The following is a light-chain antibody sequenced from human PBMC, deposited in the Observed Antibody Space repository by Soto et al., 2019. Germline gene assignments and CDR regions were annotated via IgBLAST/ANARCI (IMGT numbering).Light chain of an antibody. V-gene: IGKV3-15*01. J-gene: IGKJ3*01. CDR2: GAS. Sequence: EIVMTQSPATLSVSPGERATLSCRASQSVSSNLAWYQQKPGQAPRLLIYGASTRATGIPARFSGSGSGTEFTLTLSSLQSEDFAVYYCQHYNNWPPFTFGPGTKVDI. CDR3: QHYNNWPPFT. CDR1: QSVSSN.